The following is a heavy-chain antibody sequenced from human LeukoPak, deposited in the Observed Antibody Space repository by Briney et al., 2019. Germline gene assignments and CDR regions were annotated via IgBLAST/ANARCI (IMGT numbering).Heavy chain of an antibody. Sequence: GGSLRLSCAASGFTFSNYWMSWVRQAPGKGLEWVANIKQDGSVIYYMDSVKGRFTISRDNAKNSLYLQMNSLRAEDTAVYYCARGRDTYDYWGQGTLVTVSS. CDR1: GFTFSNYW. CDR3: ARGRDTYDY. D-gene: IGHD5-18*01. V-gene: IGHV3-7*04. J-gene: IGHJ4*02. CDR2: IKQDGSVI.